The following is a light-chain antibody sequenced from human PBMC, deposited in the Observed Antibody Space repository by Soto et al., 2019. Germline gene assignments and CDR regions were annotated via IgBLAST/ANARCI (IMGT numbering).Light chain of an antibody. CDR3: CSYAGSSTYV. V-gene: IGLV2-23*02. Sequence: QSVLTQPASVSESPGQSITISCTGTSSDVGNYNLVSWYQQHPGKAPKLMIYEVSKRPSGVSNRFSGSKSGNTASLTISGLQAEDEADYSCCSYAGSSTYVFGSGTKVTVL. J-gene: IGLJ1*01. CDR2: EVS. CDR1: SSDVGNYNL.